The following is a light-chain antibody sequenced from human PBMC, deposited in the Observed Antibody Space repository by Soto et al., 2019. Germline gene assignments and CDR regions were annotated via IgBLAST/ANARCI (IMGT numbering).Light chain of an antibody. CDR3: QQYGSSPGLT. V-gene: IGKV3-20*01. CDR2: GAS. J-gene: IGKJ4*01. Sequence: NGLSQSPGTLSLSPRERATLSCRASQSVSSSYLAWYQQKPGQAPRLLIYGASSRATGIPDRFSGSGSGTDFTLTISRLEPEDFAVYYCQQYGSSPGLTFGGGTKVDIK. CDR1: QSVSSSY.